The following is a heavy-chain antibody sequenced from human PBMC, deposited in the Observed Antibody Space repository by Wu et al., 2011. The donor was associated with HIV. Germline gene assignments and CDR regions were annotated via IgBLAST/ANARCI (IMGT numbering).Heavy chain of an antibody. CDR2: IIPMFETA. CDR1: GGTFSSYS. CDR3: ASSDYYETSGLAVYFLH. V-gene: IGHV1-69*05. Sequence: QVQLVQSGAEVKKPGSLGERSPCKASGGTFSSYSFSWVRQAPGQGLEWMGGIIPMFETANYAPKFQGRVTITTDESTSTAYMDLSRLRFEDTAVYYCASSDYYETSGLAVYFLHWGQGTLVTVSS. D-gene: IGHD3-3*01. J-gene: IGHJ1*01.